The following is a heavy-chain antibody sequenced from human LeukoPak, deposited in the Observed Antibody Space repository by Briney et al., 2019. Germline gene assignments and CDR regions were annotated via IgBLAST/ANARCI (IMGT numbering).Heavy chain of an antibody. CDR1: GFSFSTYG. Sequence: GGSLRLSCVASGFSFSTYGMSWVRQAPGKGLEWLSAIDGNGAKTFYADSGKGRFTISRDNSKNSLYLQMNSLRAEDTAVYYCARVLSGDYADYYYYYMDVWGKGTTVTISS. CDR2: IDGNGAKT. D-gene: IGHD4-17*01. V-gene: IGHV3-23*01. CDR3: ARVLSGDYADYYYYYMDV. J-gene: IGHJ6*03.